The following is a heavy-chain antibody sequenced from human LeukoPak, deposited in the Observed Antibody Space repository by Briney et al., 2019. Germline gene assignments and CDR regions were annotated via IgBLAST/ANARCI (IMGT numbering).Heavy chain of an antibody. V-gene: IGHV1-2*06. D-gene: IGHD3-10*02. Sequence: GASVTVSCTASGYTFTGYYMHWVRQAPGQGLEWMGRINPNSGGTNYAQKFQGRVTMTRDTSNSTAYMELSRLRSDDTAVYYCAREDVRGGQWYYFDYWGQGTLVTVSS. CDR1: GYTFTGYY. J-gene: IGHJ4*02. CDR3: AREDVRGGQWYYFDY. CDR2: INPNSGGT.